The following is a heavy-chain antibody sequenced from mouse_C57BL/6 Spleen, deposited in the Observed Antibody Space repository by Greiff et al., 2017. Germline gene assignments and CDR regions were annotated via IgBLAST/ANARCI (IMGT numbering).Heavy chain of an antibody. J-gene: IGHJ2*01. CDR1: GYTFTSYW. D-gene: IGHD2-10*01. Sequence: QVQLQQPGAELVKPGASVKLSCKASGYTFTSYWMHWVKQRPGQGLEWIGMIHPNSGSTNYNEKFKSKATLTVDKSSSTAYMQLSSLTSEDSAVYYCAREEAYYGNYRVFDYWGQGTTLTVSS. V-gene: IGHV1-64*01. CDR3: AREEAYYGNYRVFDY. CDR2: IHPNSGST.